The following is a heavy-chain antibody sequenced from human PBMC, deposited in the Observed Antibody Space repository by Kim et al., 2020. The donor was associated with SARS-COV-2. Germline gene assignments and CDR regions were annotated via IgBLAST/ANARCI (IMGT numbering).Heavy chain of an antibody. Sequence: IYAQKVQGRVTMTEDTSTDTAYMELSSLRSEDTAVYYCANYGSGSYYFDYWGQGTLVTVSS. D-gene: IGHD3-10*01. V-gene: IGHV1-24*01. J-gene: IGHJ4*02. CDR3: ANYGSGSYYFDY.